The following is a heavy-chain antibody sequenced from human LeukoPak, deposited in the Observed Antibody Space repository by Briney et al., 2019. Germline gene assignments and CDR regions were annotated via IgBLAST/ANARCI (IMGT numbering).Heavy chain of an antibody. CDR2: IIPIFGTA. Sequence: SVKVSCKASGGTFSSYAISWVRQAPGQGLEWMGGIIPIFGTANYAQKFRGRVTITADKSTRTAYMELSSLRSEDTAVYYCRVVTAINYAFDIWGQGTMVTVSS. V-gene: IGHV1-69*06. D-gene: IGHD2-21*02. J-gene: IGHJ3*02. CDR1: GGTFSSYA. CDR3: RVVTAINYAFDI.